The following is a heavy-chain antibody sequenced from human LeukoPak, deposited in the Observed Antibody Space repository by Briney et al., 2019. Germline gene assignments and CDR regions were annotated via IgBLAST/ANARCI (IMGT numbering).Heavy chain of an antibody. D-gene: IGHD3-9*01. V-gene: IGHV4-59*01. J-gene: IGHJ4*02. CDR1: GGSISSYY. Sequence: KSSETLSLTCTVSGGSISSYYWSWIRQPPGKGLEWIGYIYYSGSTNYNPSLKSRVTISVDTSKNQFSLKLSSVTAADTAVYYCAKDTGNDILTGYYKNYFDDWGQGTLVTVSS. CDR2: IYYSGST. CDR3: AKDTGNDILTGYYKNYFDD.